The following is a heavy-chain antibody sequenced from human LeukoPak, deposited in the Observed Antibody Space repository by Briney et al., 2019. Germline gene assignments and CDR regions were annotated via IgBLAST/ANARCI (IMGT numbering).Heavy chain of an antibody. CDR1: GGSFSGYY. Sequence: SETLSLTCAVYGGSFSGYYWSWIRQPPGKGLEWIGEINHSGSTNYNPSLKSRVTISVDTSKNQFSLKLSSVTAADTAVYYCARDPSSSWYGWDAFDIWGQGTMVTVSS. CDR2: INHSGST. D-gene: IGHD6-13*01. V-gene: IGHV4-34*01. CDR3: ARDPSSSWYGWDAFDI. J-gene: IGHJ3*02.